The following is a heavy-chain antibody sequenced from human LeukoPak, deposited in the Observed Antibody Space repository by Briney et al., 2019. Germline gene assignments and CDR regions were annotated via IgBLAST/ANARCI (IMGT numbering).Heavy chain of an antibody. D-gene: IGHD6-6*01. V-gene: IGHV3-21*01. CDR1: GFTFSSYS. CDR2: ISSSSYI. CDR3: ARARLAARGTFYYYYGMDV. Sequence: GGSLRLSCAASGFTFSSYSMTWVRQAPGKGLEWVSSISSSSYIYYADSVKGRFTISRDNAKNSLYLQMNSLRAEDTAVYYCARARLAARGTFYYYYGMDVWGQGTTVTVSS. J-gene: IGHJ6*02.